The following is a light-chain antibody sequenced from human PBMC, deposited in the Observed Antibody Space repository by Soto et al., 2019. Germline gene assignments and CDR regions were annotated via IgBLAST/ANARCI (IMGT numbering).Light chain of an antibody. CDR2: GNS. V-gene: IGLV1-40*01. J-gene: IGLJ2*01. Sequence: QSVLTQPPSVSGAPGQRVTISCTGSSSNIGAGYDVHWYQQLPGTAPKLLIYGNSNRPAGVPDRFSGSKSDTSASLAITGLNAEHEPDYYCQSYDSSLSGSVFCGGTELTVL. CDR1: SSNIGAGYD. CDR3: QSYDSSLSGSV.